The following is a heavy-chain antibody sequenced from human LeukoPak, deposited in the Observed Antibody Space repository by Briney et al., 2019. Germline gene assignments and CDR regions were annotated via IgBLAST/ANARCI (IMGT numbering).Heavy chain of an antibody. CDR3: ARLPAARLISGAFDI. Sequence: SETLSLTCAVSGASMTTYYWSWIRQPPGKGLEWVAYIYSSGSTNYNPSLKSRLTISIDTSKKQFSLKMSSVTAADTALYYCARLPAARLISGAFDIWGQGTMVTVSS. J-gene: IGHJ3*02. D-gene: IGHD1-20*01. CDR1: GASMTTYY. V-gene: IGHV4-59*01. CDR2: IYSSGST.